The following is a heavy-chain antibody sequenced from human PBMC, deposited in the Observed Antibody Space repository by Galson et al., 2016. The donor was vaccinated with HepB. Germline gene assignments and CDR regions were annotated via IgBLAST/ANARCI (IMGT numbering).Heavy chain of an antibody. D-gene: IGHD2-15*01. CDR1: GFSFSNYW. CDR2: IKQDGSEK. V-gene: IGHV3-7*01. J-gene: IGHJ6*02. CDR3: ARGGRQCSGASCYYYYGMDV. Sequence: SLRLSCAVSGFSFSNYWMSWVRQAPGKALEWVANIKQDGSEKYYVESVKGRFSISRDSVENSLYLQMNSLRAEDTAVYYCARGGRQCSGASCYYYYGMDVWGQGTTVTVSS.